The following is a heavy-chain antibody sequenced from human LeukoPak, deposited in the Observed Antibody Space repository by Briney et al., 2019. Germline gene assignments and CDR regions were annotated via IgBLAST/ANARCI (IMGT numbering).Heavy chain of an antibody. CDR2: MNPNSGNT. V-gene: IGHV1-8*01. J-gene: IGHJ4*02. CDR1: GYTFTSYD. D-gene: IGHD3-9*01. Sequence: ASVKVSCKASGYTFTSYDINWVRQATGQGLEWMGWMNPNSGNTGYAQKFQGRVTMTRDTSISTADMELSRLRSDDTAVYYCARDYGGAYDILTGYPDYWGQGTLVTVSS. CDR3: ARDYGGAYDILTGYPDY.